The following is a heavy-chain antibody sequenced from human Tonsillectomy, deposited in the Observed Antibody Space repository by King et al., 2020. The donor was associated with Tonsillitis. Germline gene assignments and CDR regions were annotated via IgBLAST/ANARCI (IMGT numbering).Heavy chain of an antibody. D-gene: IGHD2-21*02. CDR1: GGSISSIDYY. CDR2: IYYSGNT. Sequence: QLQESGPGQVKPSQTLSLSCTVSGGSISSIDYYWSWIRQPPGKGLEWIGYIYYSGNTFYSPSLKSRLTMSVDTSKNQFSLKLSSVSAADTAVYSCARESTTYCGGDCYSGPLDYWGQGTLVTVSS. V-gene: IGHV4-30-4*01. CDR3: ARESTTYCGGDCYSGPLDY. J-gene: IGHJ4*02.